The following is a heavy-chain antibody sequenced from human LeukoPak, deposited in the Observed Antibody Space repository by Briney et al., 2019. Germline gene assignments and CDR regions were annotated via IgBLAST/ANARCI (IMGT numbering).Heavy chain of an antibody. CDR2: ISADDDESS. CDR1: GFTFNKYA. CDR3: VRRRIAEAGDFDY. J-gene: IGHJ4*01. Sequence: GGSLRLSCAASGFTFNKYAMTWVRQAPGQGLHWVAHISADDDESSWYADSVRGRFTISRDNSKNTLYLQMSRLTDEDTAIYYCVRRRIAEAGDFDYWGQGTLVTVSS. V-gene: IGHV3-23*01. D-gene: IGHD6-13*01.